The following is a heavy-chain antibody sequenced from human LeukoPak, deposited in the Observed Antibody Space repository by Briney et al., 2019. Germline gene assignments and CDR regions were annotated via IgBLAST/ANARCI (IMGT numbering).Heavy chain of an antibody. Sequence: PGGSLRLSCAASGFTVSSNYMSWVRQAPGKGLEWVSGISWDGGITGYADSVKGRSSISRDNAKNSLYLQMNSLRAEDTALYYCAKDKRSATTSDLDYWGQGTLVTVSS. CDR1: GFTVSSNY. V-gene: IGHV3-9*01. CDR2: ISWDGGIT. CDR3: AKDKRSATTSDLDY. D-gene: IGHD4-17*01. J-gene: IGHJ4*02.